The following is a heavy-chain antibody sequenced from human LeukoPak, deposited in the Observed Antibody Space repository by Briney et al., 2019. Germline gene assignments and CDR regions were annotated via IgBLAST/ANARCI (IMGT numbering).Heavy chain of an antibody. J-gene: IGHJ4*02. CDR3: ARQLYSSSWPDY. V-gene: IGHV4-39*01. CDR2: IYYSGSI. Sequence: TSETLSLTCTVSGGSISSSSYYWGWIRQPPGKGLEWIGSIYYSGSIYYNPSLKSRVTISVDTSKNQFSLNLSSVTAADTAVYYCARQLYSSSWPDYWGQGTLVTVSS. D-gene: IGHD6-13*01. CDR1: GGSISSSSYY.